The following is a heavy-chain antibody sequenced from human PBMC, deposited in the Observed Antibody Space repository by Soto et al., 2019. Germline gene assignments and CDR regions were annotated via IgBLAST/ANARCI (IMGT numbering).Heavy chain of an antibody. D-gene: IGHD1-26*01. Sequence: GGSLRLSCAASGFTFSNAWMSWVRQAPGKGLEWVGRIKSISDGGTTDYAAPVKGRFTISRDDSKNTLYLQMNSLKTDDTAVYFCTTDAAIVWGQGTLVNVCS. J-gene: IGHJ4*02. CDR3: TTDAAIV. CDR1: GFTFSNAW. V-gene: IGHV3-15*01. CDR2: IKSISDGGTT.